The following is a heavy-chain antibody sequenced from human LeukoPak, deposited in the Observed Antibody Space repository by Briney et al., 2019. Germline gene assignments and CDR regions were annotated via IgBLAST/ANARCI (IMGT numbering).Heavy chain of an antibody. CDR3: ARHYDSSGYYYVKGQTYFDY. J-gene: IGHJ4*02. V-gene: IGHV4-59*01. CDR2: IYYSGST. CDR1: GGSISSYY. Sequence: PSETLSLTCTVSGGSISSYYWSWIRQPPGKGLEWIGYIYYSGSTNYNPSLKSRVTISVDTSKNQFSLRLSSVTAADTAVYYCARHYDSSGYYYVKGQTYFDYWGQGTLVTVSS. D-gene: IGHD3-22*01.